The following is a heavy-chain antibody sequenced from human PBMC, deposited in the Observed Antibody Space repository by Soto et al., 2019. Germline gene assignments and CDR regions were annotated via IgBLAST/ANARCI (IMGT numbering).Heavy chain of an antibody. D-gene: IGHD3-3*02. CDR1: GGTFRTSA. V-gene: IGHV1-69*12. CDR2: IMPVFPTA. CDR3: ARDKDRQQLGGNYYYIMDV. J-gene: IGHJ6*01. Sequence: QVQLVQSGAEVKKPGSSVKVSCKTSGGTFRTSAISWVRQAPGQGLEWMGGIMPVFPTADYAQKFQGRVTITADESTNTAYMELSSLRSEDTAVYYCARDKDRQQLGGNYYYIMDVWGQGTTVTVSS.